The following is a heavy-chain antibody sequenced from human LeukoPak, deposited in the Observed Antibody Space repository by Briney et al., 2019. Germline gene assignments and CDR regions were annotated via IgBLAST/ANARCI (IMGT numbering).Heavy chain of an antibody. D-gene: IGHD2-21*02. CDR1: GYTFTSYY. J-gene: IGHJ4*02. V-gene: IGHV1-46*01. CDR2: INPSGGST. Sequence: ASVKVSCEASGYTFTSYYMHWVRQAPGQGLEWMGIINPSGGSTSYAQKFQGRVTMTRDTSTSTVYMELSSLRSEDTAVYYCARRSGDRYSHKYYFDYWGQGTLVTVSS. CDR3: ARRSGDRYSHKYYFDY.